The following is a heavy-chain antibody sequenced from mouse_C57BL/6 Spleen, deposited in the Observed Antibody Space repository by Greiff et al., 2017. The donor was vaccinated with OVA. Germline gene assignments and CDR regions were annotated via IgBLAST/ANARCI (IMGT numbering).Heavy chain of an antibody. Sequence: VQLQQSGPELVKPGASVKISCKASGYAFSSSWMNWVKQRPGKGLEWIGRIYPGDGDTNYNGKFKGKATMTADKSSSTAYMQLSSLTSEDSAVYCCARYYDDSWYFDVWGTGTTVTVSS. CDR2: IYPGDGDT. V-gene: IGHV1-82*01. D-gene: IGHD2-13*01. CDR3: ARYYDDSWYFDV. CDR1: GYAFSSSW. J-gene: IGHJ1*03.